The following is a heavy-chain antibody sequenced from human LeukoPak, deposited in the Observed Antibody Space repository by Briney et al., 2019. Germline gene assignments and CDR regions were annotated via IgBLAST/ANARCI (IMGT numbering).Heavy chain of an antibody. J-gene: IGHJ4*02. CDR2: IRSKAYGGTA. V-gene: IGHV3-49*03. Sequence: GGSLRLSCTASGFTFGDYAMSWFRQAPGKGLEWVGFIRSKAYGGTAEYAASVKGRFTISRDDSKSIAYLQMNSLKTEDTAVYYCTRDGDFGGGSYFSRHFDYWGQGTLVTVSS. CDR3: TRDGDFGGGSYFSRHFDY. D-gene: IGHD1-26*01. CDR1: GFTFGDYA.